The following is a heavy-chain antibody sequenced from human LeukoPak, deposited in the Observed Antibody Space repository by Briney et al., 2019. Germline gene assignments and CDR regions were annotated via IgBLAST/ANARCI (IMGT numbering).Heavy chain of an antibody. Sequence: SETLSLTCTVSGGSISSSSYYWGWIRQPPGKGLEWIGRIYYSGSTYYNPSLKSRVTISVDTSKNQFSLKLSSVTAADTALYYCARGGTYYELVHWGQGTLVTVSS. CDR3: ARGGTYYELVH. J-gene: IGHJ4*02. CDR1: GGSISSSSYY. CDR2: IYYSGST. D-gene: IGHD3-3*01. V-gene: IGHV4-39*07.